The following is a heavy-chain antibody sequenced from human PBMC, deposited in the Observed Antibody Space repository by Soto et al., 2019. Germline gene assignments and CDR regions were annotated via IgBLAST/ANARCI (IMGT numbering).Heavy chain of an antibody. CDR3: ARERRRNNAFHI. CDR1: GGSISSGDYY. J-gene: IGHJ3*02. CDR2: IYYSGST. D-gene: IGHD1-1*01. Sequence: QVQLQESGPGLVKPSQTLSLTCTVSGGSISSGDYYWGWIRQPPGKGLEWMGYIYYSGSTYYNPSLKSRVTISVDTSKNQFSLKLSSVTAADTAVYYCARERRRNNAFHIWGQWTMVTVSS. V-gene: IGHV4-30-4*01.